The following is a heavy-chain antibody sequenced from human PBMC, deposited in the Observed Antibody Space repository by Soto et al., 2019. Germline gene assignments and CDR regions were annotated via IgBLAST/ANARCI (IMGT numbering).Heavy chain of an antibody. CDR2: ISAYNGNT. CDR1: GYTFTSYG. Sequence: QVPLVQSGAEVKKPGASVKVSCKASGYTFTSYGISWVRQAPGQGLEWMGWISAYNGNTNYAQKLQGRVTMTTDTSTSTAYMELRSMRSDDTAVYYCARDEMRWLHPKENCYYYVMDVWGQGTTVTVSS. J-gene: IGHJ6*02. V-gene: IGHV1-18*01. CDR3: ARDEMRWLHPKENCYYYVMDV. D-gene: IGHD5-12*01.